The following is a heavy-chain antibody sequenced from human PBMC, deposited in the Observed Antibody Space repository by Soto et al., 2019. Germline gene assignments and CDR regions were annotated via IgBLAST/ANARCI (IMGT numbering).Heavy chain of an antibody. Sequence: EVQLVESGGGLVKPGGSLRLSCAASGFTFSNAWMNWVRQAPGKGLEWVGRIKSKTDGGTTDYAAPVKGRFTISRDDSKNTQYLQKNSLKTEDTAVYYCTTPQRCCSGGGCPWYFDYWGQGTLVTVSS. D-gene: IGHD2-15*01. CDR1: GFTFSNAW. CDR2: IKSKTDGGTT. J-gene: IGHJ4*02. CDR3: TTPQRCCSGGGCPWYFDY. V-gene: IGHV3-15*07.